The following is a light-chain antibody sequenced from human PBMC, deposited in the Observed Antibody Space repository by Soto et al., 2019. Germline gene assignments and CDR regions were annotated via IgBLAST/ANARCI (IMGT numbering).Light chain of an antibody. CDR2: RND. CDR1: SSNIGSNS. J-gene: IGLJ3*02. Sequence: QSVLTQPPSASGTPGQRVTISCCGSSSNIGSNSVYWYQQLPGTAPKLLIYRNDQRPSGVPDRFSGSKSGTSASLAISGLRSEDEADYYCAVWDDSLSGRVFGGGTKLTVL. CDR3: AVWDDSLSGRV. V-gene: IGLV1-47*01.